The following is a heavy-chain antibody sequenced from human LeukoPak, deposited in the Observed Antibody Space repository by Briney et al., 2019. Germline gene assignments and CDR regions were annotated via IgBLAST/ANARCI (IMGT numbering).Heavy chain of an antibody. Sequence: SETLSLTCTVSGGSISSYYWTWIRQPPGKGLEWIGYVSYIGSTNYNPSLKSRVTISADASKNQFSLKLSSVTAADTAVYYCARSKWEPAFDYWGQGTLVTVSS. J-gene: IGHJ4*02. CDR3: ARSKWEPAFDY. V-gene: IGHV4-59*01. CDR2: VSYIGST. CDR1: GGSISSYY. D-gene: IGHD1-26*01.